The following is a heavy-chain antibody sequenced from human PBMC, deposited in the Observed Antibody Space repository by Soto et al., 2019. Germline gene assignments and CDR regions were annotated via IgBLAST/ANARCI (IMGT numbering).Heavy chain of an antibody. Sequence: QLQLQESGPGLVRPSENLSLTCTVSGGSISSSSYYWGWIRQPPGKGLEWIGSIDYSGSTYYNPSLRSRFTISVDTSKNQFSLKLSSVTAADTAVYYCAIHGSGSRYYYYYGMDVWGQGTTVTVSS. CDR2: IDYSGST. D-gene: IGHD3-10*01. V-gene: IGHV4-39*01. CDR1: GGSISSSSYY. J-gene: IGHJ6*02. CDR3: AIHGSGSRYYYYYGMDV.